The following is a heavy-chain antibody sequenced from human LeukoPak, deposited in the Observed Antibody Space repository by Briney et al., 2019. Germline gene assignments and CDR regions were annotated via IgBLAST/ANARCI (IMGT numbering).Heavy chain of an antibody. CDR1: GYTLTELS. V-gene: IGHV1-24*01. J-gene: IGHJ5*02. CDR3: AKAYSSSWPGDRWFDP. CDR2: FDPEDGET. Sequence: ASVKVSCKVSGYTLTELSMHWVRQAPGKGLEWMGGFDPEDGETIYAQKFQGRVTMTEDTSTDTAYMELSSLRAEDTAVYYCAKAYSSSWPGDRWFDPWGQGTLVTVSS. D-gene: IGHD6-13*01.